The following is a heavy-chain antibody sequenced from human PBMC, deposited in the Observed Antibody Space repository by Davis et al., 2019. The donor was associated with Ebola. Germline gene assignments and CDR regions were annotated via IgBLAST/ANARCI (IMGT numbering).Heavy chain of an antibody. D-gene: IGHD3-9*01. CDR3: ARDIFPEDGMDV. CDR1: GFTVSSYY. CDR2: IYTGGDT. V-gene: IGHV3-53*01. J-gene: IGHJ6*02. Sequence: GGSLRLSCEASGFTVSSYYMNWVRQAPGKGLEWVSVIYTGGDTYYTDSVKGRSIISRDNSKNTLYLQLSSLTPEDSAVYYLARDIFPEDGMDVWGQGTTVTVS.